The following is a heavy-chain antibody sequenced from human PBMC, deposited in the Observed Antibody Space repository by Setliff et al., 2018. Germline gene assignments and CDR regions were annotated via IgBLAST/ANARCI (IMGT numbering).Heavy chain of an antibody. V-gene: IGHV4-34*01. Sequence: NPSETLSLTCAVYGGSFSGYYWSWIRQPPGKGLEWIGEINHSGSTNYNPSLKSRVTISVDTSKNQFSLKLSSVTAADTAVYYCARGARYFDWLFDPDYYFDYWGQGTLVTSP. CDR2: INHSGST. CDR3: ARGARYFDWLFDPDYYFDY. CDR1: GGSFSGYY. J-gene: IGHJ4*02. D-gene: IGHD3-9*01.